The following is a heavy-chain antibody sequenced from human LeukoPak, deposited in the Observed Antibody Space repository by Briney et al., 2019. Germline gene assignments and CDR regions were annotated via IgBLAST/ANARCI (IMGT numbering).Heavy chain of an antibody. V-gene: IGHV3-30*18. CDR2: ISYDGSNK. D-gene: IGHD1-26*01. CDR1: GFTFSSYG. J-gene: IGHJ4*02. Sequence: GGSLRLSCAASGFTFSSYGMHCVPQAPDKRLERVVVISYDGSNKYYADSVKGRFTISRDNSKNTLYLQMNRLRAEDTAVYYCAKDSGIVGAKGGFFDYWGQGTLVTVSS. CDR3: AKDSGIVGAKGGFFDY.